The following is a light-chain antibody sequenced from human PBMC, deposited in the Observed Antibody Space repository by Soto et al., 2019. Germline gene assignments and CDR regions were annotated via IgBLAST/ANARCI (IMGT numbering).Light chain of an antibody. CDR2: SNN. Sequence: QSVLTQPPSASGTPGQRVTISCSGSRSNIGSNTVNWYQQLPGTAPKLLIYSNNQRPSGVPDRFSGSKSGTSASLAISGLQSEEEADYYCAAWDDSLNGPVFGTGTKVTVL. CDR3: AAWDDSLNGPV. J-gene: IGLJ1*01. V-gene: IGLV1-44*01. CDR1: RSNIGSNT.